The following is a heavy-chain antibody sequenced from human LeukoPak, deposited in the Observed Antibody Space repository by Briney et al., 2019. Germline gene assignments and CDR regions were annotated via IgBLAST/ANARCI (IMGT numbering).Heavy chain of an antibody. Sequence: PGGSLRLSCAASVLTFSSYAMSWVRQAPGKGLEWVSAISGSGGSTYYADSVKGRFTISRDNSKNTLYLQMNSLRAEDTAVYYCAKGNTMIVVVSDYWGQGTLVTVSS. J-gene: IGHJ4*02. CDR3: AKGNTMIVVVSDY. V-gene: IGHV3-23*01. D-gene: IGHD3-22*01. CDR2: ISGSGGST. CDR1: VLTFSSYA.